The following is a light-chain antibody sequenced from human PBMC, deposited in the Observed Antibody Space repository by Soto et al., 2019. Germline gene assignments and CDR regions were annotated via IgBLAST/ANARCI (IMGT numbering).Light chain of an antibody. J-gene: IGKJ1*01. V-gene: IGKV1-39*01. CDR1: QSISSY. Sequence: DIQMTQSPSSLSASVGDRVTITCRASQSISSYLNWYQQKPGKAPNLLIHAASSLQSGVPSRFSGSGSGTDFTLTIDSLQPEDFATYYCQQYHRYSTFGQGTKVDIK. CDR3: QQYHRYST. CDR2: AAS.